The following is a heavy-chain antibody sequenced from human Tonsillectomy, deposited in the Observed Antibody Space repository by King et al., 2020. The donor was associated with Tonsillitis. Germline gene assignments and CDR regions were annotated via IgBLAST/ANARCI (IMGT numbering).Heavy chain of an antibody. V-gene: IGHV1-69*12. CDR2: IVPIFGSA. Sequence: QLVQSGAEVKKPGSSVKVSCKASGGTFKNHAFSWVRQAPGQGLEWRGGIVPIFGSATYAQRFQARVTITADESTSTTYMELTSLRSEDTAVYYCSRDVHGYGANLTDYWGQGTLVSVSS. D-gene: IGHD4-23*01. CDR1: GGTFKNHA. J-gene: IGHJ4*02. CDR3: SRDVHGYGANLTDY.